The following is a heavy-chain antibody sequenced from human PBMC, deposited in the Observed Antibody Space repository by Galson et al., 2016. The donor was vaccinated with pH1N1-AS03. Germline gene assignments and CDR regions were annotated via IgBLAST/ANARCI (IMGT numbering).Heavy chain of an antibody. CDR3: ARAVGGGDSF. V-gene: IGHV3-7*01. J-gene: IGHJ4*02. D-gene: IGHD4-23*01. Sequence: SLRLSCAASGFTFSSYWMTWVRQALGKGLEWVANIKQDGSVEYYVDSVKGRFTISRDNAKNSLYLQMNSLRDEDTAVYYCARAVGGGDSFWGQGTLVTVSA. CDR2: IKQDGSVE. CDR1: GFTFSSYW.